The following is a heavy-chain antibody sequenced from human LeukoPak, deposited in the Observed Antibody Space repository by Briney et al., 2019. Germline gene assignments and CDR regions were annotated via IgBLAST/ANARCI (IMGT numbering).Heavy chain of an antibody. Sequence: ASVKVSCKASGYTFTGFYMHWVRQAPGQGLEWMGRINPNSGGTNYAQKFQGRVTMTRDTSISTAYMELSRLRSDDTAVYYCARDDSSSGFDYWGQGTLVTVSS. CDR3: ARDDSSSGFDY. D-gene: IGHD6-6*01. V-gene: IGHV1-2*06. J-gene: IGHJ4*02. CDR2: INPNSGGT. CDR1: GYTFTGFY.